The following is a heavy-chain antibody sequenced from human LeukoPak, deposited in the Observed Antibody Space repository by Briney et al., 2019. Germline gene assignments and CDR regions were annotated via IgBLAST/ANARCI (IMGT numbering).Heavy chain of an antibody. D-gene: IGHD3-22*01. J-gene: IGHJ4*02. CDR1: GFTFSSYS. CDR2: ISSSSSYI. Sequence: PGGSLRLSCAASGFTFSSYSMNWVRQAPGKGLEWVSSISSSSSYIYYADSVKGRFTISRDNAKNSLYLQMNSLRAEDTAVYYCARAIPYYYDSSGYSLFDYWGQGTLVTVSS. CDR3: ARAIPYYYDSSGYSLFDY. V-gene: IGHV3-21*01.